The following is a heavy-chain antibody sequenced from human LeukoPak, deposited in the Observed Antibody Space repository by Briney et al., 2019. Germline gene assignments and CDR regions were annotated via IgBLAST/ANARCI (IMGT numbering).Heavy chain of an antibody. Sequence: PGGSLRLSCAASGFTFSSYAMGWVRQAPGKGLEWVSSISSSSSYIYYADSVKGRFTISRDNAKNSLYLQMNSLRAEDTAVYYCARDLGDYDSSDAFDIWGQGTMVTVSS. D-gene: IGHD3-22*01. V-gene: IGHV3-21*01. CDR3: ARDLGDYDSSDAFDI. J-gene: IGHJ3*02. CDR1: GFTFSSYA. CDR2: ISSSSSYI.